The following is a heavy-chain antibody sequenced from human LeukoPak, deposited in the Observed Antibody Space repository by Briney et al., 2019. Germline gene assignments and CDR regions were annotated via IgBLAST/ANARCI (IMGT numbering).Heavy chain of an antibody. V-gene: IGHV3-30*04. Sequence: GGSLRLSCAASGFTFSSYAMHWVRQAPGKGLEWVAVISYDGSNKYYADSVKGRFTISRDNSKNTLYLQMNSLRAEDTAVYYCASSSPYSGSGNHFAYWGQGTLVTVSS. CDR2: ISYDGSNK. D-gene: IGHD3-10*01. CDR1: GFTFSSYA. J-gene: IGHJ4*02. CDR3: ASSSPYSGSGNHFAY.